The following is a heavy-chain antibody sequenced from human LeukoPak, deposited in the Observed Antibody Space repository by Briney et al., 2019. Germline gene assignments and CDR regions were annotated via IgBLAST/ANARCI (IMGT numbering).Heavy chain of an antibody. D-gene: IGHD3-3*01. CDR1: GFIFTDYG. J-gene: IGHJ4*02. CDR2: IRYDGNNK. CDR3: ASPIFGVIVGY. Sequence: GGSLRLSCAASGFIFTDYGMHWVRQAPGKGLEWVAFIRYDGNNKYYADSVKGRLTITRDNSKNTLYLQMNSLRAEDTAVYYCASPIFGVIVGYWGQGTLVTVSS. V-gene: IGHV3-30*02.